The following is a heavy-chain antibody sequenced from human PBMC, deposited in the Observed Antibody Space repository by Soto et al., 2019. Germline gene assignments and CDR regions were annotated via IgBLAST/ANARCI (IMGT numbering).Heavy chain of an antibody. J-gene: IGHJ5*02. Sequence: ASVKVSCKASGYTFTSYAMHWVRQAPGQRLEWMGWINAGNGNTKYSQKFQGRVTITRDTSASTAYMELSSLRSEGTAVYYCARDMVRGVPRLDPWGQGTLVPVYS. CDR2: INAGNGNT. D-gene: IGHD3-10*01. CDR3: ARDMVRGVPRLDP. V-gene: IGHV1-3*01. CDR1: GYTFTSYA.